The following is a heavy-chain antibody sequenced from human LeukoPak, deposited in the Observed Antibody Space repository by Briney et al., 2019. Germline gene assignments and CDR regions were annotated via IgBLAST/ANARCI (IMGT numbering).Heavy chain of an antibody. Sequence: GGSLRLSCAASGFTFSIYSMNWVRQAPGKGLEWVSSISSSSSYIYYADSLKGRFTISRDNAKNSLYLQMNSLSAEDTAVYYCARAGQGAFDIWGQGTMVTVSS. CDR2: ISSSSSYI. CDR3: ARAGQGAFDI. V-gene: IGHV3-21*01. CDR1: GFTFSIYS. J-gene: IGHJ3*02.